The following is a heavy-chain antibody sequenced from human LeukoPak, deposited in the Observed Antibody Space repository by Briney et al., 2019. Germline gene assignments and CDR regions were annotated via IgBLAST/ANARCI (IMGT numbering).Heavy chain of an antibody. D-gene: IGHD6-13*01. Sequence: SETLSLTCTVSGGSISSSSYYWGWIRQPPGKGLEWIGSIYYSGSTYYNPSLKSRVTISVDTSKNQFSLKLSSVTAADTAVYYCARDEEQLDLWGQGTLVTVSS. CDR2: IYYSGST. CDR3: ARDEEQLDL. CDR1: GGSISSSSYY. V-gene: IGHV4-39*07. J-gene: IGHJ4*02.